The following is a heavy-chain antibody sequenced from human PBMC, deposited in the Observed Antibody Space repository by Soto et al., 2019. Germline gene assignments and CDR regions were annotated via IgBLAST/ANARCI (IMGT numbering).Heavy chain of an antibody. Sequence: EVQLLESGGGLVQPGESLRLSCAASGFTFSTSGMTWVRQAPGKGLEWVSGISGRGSATYYADSVTGRFTISRDDSKNTLYLQMNSLRVEDTALYYCAKDSSPVVVVASAFDFWGQGTMVTVSS. CDR2: ISGRGSAT. CDR1: GFTFSTSG. D-gene: IGHD2-15*01. CDR3: AKDSSPVVVVASAFDF. J-gene: IGHJ3*01. V-gene: IGHV3-23*01.